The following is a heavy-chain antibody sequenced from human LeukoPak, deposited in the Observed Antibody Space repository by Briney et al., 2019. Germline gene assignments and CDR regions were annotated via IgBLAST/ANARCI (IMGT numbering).Heavy chain of an antibody. Sequence: SETLSLTCSVSGYSISSGYYWGWIRQSPGKGLEWIGSIYHSGRTYYNPSLKSRVTISLDTSKNQFSLRLSSVTAADTAVYYCARDRIAVSDPPNWFDPWGQGTLVIVSS. CDR2: IYHSGRT. J-gene: IGHJ5*02. D-gene: IGHD6-19*01. CDR3: ARDRIAVSDPPNWFDP. V-gene: IGHV4-38-2*02. CDR1: GYSISSGYY.